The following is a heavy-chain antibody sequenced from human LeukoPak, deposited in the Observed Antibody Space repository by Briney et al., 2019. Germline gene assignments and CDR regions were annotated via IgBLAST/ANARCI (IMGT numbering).Heavy chain of an antibody. D-gene: IGHD2-2*01. CDR2: INSDGSST. CDR3: ARRVVVPAAPYYFDY. J-gene: IGHJ4*02. Sequence: GGSLRLSCAASGFIFSSYWMHWVRQAPGKGLVRVSRINSDGSSTSYADSVKGRFTISRDNAKNTLYLQMNSLRAEDTAVYYCARRVVVPAAPYYFDYWGQGTLVTVSS. CDR1: GFIFSSYW. V-gene: IGHV3-74*01.